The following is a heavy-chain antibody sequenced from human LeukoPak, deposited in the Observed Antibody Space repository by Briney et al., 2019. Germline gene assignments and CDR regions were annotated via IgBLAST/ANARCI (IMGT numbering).Heavy chain of an antibody. Sequence: GSLRLSCAASGFTFSGYSMNWVRQAPGKGLEWIGHMYYSGTTHYNPSLKSRVTISVDTSKNQFSLKLTSVTAADTAVYHCGRWYEYWGQGSLVTVSS. J-gene: IGHJ4*02. V-gene: IGHV4-59*01. CDR1: GFTFSGYS. CDR2: MYYSGTT. D-gene: IGHD2-15*01. CDR3: GRWYEY.